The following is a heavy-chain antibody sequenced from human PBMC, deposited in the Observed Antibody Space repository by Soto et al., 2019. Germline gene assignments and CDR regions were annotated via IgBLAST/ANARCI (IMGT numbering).Heavy chain of an antibody. CDR2: IHYRGRT. J-gene: IGHJ4*02. V-gene: IGHV4-31*03. CDR1: GGSIRSGGYY. D-gene: IGHD2-15*01. Sequence: SETLSLTCNVSGGSIRSGGYYWGWIRQAPGKGLEWIGYIHYRGRTSYNPSLESRVSISLDTSGHQFSLTLTSVTAADTAVYYCARCRDAFGFDSWGQGTLVTVSS. CDR3: ARCRDAFGFDS.